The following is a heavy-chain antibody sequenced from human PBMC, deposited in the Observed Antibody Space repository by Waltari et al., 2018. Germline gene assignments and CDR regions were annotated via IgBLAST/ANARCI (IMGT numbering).Heavy chain of an antibody. D-gene: IGHD2-15*01. J-gene: IGHJ4*02. CDR3: AKGCGGTCYSTFDY. V-gene: IGHV3-23*01. CDR1: GFTFSNYA. Sequence: EVQLLESGGGLVQPGGSLRLSCAASGFTFSNYAMSWVRQAPGKGVGWVSTISGSGGSTYYADSVKGRFTISRDKSKNTLYLQMNSLRAGDTAVYYCAKGCGGTCYSTFDYWGQGTLVTVSS. CDR2: ISGSGGST.